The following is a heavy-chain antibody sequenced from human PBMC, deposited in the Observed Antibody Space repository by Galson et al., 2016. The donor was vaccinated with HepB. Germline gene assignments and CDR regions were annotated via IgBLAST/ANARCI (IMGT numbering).Heavy chain of an antibody. CDR1: GFTFSSYG. Sequence: SLRLSCAASGFTFSSYGMHWVRQAPGKGPEWVAVIWYDGSNKYYADSVKGRFTISRDNSKNTLYLQMNSLRAEDTAVYYCARESSIAAAGVLDYWGQEPWSPSPQ. V-gene: IGHV3-33*01. CDR3: ARESSIAAAGVLDY. D-gene: IGHD6-13*01. CDR2: IWYDGSNK. J-gene: IGHJ4*01.